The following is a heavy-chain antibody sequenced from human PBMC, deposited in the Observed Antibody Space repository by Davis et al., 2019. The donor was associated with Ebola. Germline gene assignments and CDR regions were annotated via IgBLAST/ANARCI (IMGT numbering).Heavy chain of an antibody. J-gene: IGHJ5*02. D-gene: IGHD6-13*01. V-gene: IGHV4-34*01. Sequence: SETLSLTCAVYGGSFSGYYWNWIRQPPGKGLEWIGEINHSGSTSYNPSLKTRVTISVDMSKNQFSLKLSSVTAADTAVYYCARGLGMGWFDPWGQGTLVTVSS. CDR2: INHSGST. CDR3: ARGLGMGWFDP. CDR1: GGSFSGYY.